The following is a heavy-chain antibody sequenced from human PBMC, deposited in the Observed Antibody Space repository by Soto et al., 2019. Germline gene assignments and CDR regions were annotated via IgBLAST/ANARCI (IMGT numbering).Heavy chain of an antibody. CDR1: GFTFSSYG. CDR3: AKYGGLGYSYGYVDY. CDR2: IWYDGSNK. V-gene: IGHV3-33*06. J-gene: IGHJ4*02. Sequence: GGSLRLSCAASGFTFSSYGMHWVRQAPGKGLEWVAVIWYDGSNKYYADSVKGRFTISRDNSKNTLYLQMNSLRAEDTAVYYCAKYGGLGYSYGYVDYWGQGTLVTVSS. D-gene: IGHD5-18*01.